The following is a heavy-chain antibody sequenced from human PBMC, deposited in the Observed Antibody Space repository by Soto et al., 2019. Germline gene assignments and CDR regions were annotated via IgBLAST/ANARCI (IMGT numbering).Heavy chain of an antibody. CDR2: IYYNGNP. J-gene: IGHJ4*02. Sequence: QVHLQESGPGLVKPSQTLSLTCTVSGGSISSCGYYWSWIRQHPGKGLEWSGYIYYNGNPYYNPSLKSSVTISLDTSKNQSSTNLRSETAADTSVYYCAIGVRGYSGDDHPDYWGQGTLVTVS. CDR1: GGSISSCGYY. V-gene: IGHV4-31*03. CDR3: AIGVRGYSGDDHPDY. D-gene: IGHD5-12*01.